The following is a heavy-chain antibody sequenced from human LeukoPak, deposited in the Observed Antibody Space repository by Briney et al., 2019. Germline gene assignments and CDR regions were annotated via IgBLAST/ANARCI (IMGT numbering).Heavy chain of an antibody. V-gene: IGHV3-48*03. J-gene: IGHJ3*02. CDR2: ISTSGSTI. CDR3: ARASWDAFDI. CDR1: GFTFSSYE. D-gene: IGHD2-2*01. Sequence: GGSLRLSCAASGFTFSSYEMNWVRQAPGKGLEWISYISTSGSTIYYADSMKGRFTISRDNDKNSLYLQMNSLRPEDTAVYYCARASWDAFDIWGQGTMVTVSS.